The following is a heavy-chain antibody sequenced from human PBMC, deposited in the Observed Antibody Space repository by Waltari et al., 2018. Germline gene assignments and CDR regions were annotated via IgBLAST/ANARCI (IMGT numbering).Heavy chain of an antibody. J-gene: IGHJ4*02. V-gene: IGHV1-18*01. CDR3: ARLPAYSSGWYDN. Sequence: QVQLVQSGAEVKRPGASVKVSCKTSGYTFIRYGVDWVRQAPGQGLEWMGWSSPSDGHTNYAQKFQGRVTMTTDTSTSTAYMELRDLRSDDTAIYYCARLPAYSSGWYDNWGQGTLVTVSS. CDR1: GYTFIRYG. D-gene: IGHD6-19*01. CDR2: SSPSDGHT.